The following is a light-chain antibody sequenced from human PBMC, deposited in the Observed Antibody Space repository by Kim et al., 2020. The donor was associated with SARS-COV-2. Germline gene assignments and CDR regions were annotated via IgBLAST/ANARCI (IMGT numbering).Light chain of an antibody. Sequence: ASTGDRATPPSRASQSVNNDIAGYAQRPARHPRRLLHGAATRATGFTARLSGSGSGTEFTLLTSSLQSEDFAVYYCQQYNHWPYSFGQGTKLEIK. V-gene: IGKV3-15*01. CDR3: QQYNHWPYS. J-gene: IGKJ2*01. CDR2: GAA. CDR1: QSVNND.